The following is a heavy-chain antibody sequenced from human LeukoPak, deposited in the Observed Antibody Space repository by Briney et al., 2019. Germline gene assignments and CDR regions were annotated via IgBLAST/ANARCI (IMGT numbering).Heavy chain of an antibody. Sequence: SETLSLTCAVYGGSFSGYYWSWIRQPPGKGLEWIGEINHSGSTSYNPSLKSRVTISVDTSKNQFSLKLSSVTAADTAVYYCARDRKGSYYYYYGMDVWGQGTTVTVSS. V-gene: IGHV4-34*01. CDR3: ARDRKGSYYYYYGMDV. CDR1: GGSFSGYY. CDR2: INHSGST. J-gene: IGHJ6*02.